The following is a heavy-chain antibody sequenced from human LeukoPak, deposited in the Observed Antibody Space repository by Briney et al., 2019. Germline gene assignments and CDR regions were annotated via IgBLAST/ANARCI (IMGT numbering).Heavy chain of an antibody. V-gene: IGHV4-59*01. CDR2: IYYSGST. Sequence: SETPSLTCTVSGGSISSYYWSWIRQPPGKGLEWIGYIYYSGSTNYNPSLKSRVTISVDTSKNQFSLKLSSVTAADTAVYYCASTYGRGDYVTDYWGQGTLVTVSS. CDR3: ASTYGRGDYVTDY. CDR1: GGSISSYY. J-gene: IGHJ4*02. D-gene: IGHD4-17*01.